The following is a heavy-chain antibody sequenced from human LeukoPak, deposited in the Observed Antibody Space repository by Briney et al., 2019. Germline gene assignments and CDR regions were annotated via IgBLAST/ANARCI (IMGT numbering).Heavy chain of an antibody. CDR3: AKPYYYGSRSYMDY. D-gene: IGHD3-10*01. CDR2: ITGSGGST. J-gene: IGHJ4*02. CDR1: EFTFSDYA. V-gene: IGHV3-23*01. Sequence: GGSLRLSCVASEFTFSDYAMSWVRQAPGKGLEWVSAITGSGGSTYYADSVKGRFTISRDNSKNMLYLQMNSLRAEDTAVYYCAKPYYYGSRSYMDYWGQGTLVTVSS.